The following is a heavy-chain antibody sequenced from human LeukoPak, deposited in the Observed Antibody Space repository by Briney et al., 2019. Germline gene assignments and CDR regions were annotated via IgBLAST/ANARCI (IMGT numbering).Heavy chain of an antibody. V-gene: IGHV4-59*01. J-gene: IGHJ3*02. CDR2: INYSGST. CDR1: GGSISSYY. Sequence: SETLSLTCTVSGGSISSYYWSWIRQPPGKGLEWIGYINYSGSTIYNPSLKSRVTISIDTSKNQFSLKLSSVTAADTAVYYCARSGYSSGWHPLDAFDIWGQGTMVTVSS. CDR3: ARSGYSSGWHPLDAFDI. D-gene: IGHD6-19*01.